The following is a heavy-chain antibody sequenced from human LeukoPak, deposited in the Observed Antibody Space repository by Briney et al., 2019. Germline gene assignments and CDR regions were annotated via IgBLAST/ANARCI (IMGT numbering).Heavy chain of an antibody. V-gene: IGHV3-30*01. D-gene: IGHD3-22*01. CDR3: ARDDYYDSSGYFEGPDY. CDR1: GFTFSSYA. Sequence: PGRSLRLSCAASGFTFSSYAMHWVRQAPGKGLEWVAVISYDGSNKYYADSVKGRFTISRDNSKNTLYLQMNSLRAEDTAVYYCARDDYYDSSGYFEGPDYWGQGTLVTVSS. J-gene: IGHJ4*02. CDR2: ISYDGSNK.